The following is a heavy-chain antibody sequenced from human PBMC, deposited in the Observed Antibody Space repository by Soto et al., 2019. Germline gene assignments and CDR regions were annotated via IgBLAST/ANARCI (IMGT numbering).Heavy chain of an antibody. Sequence: PSQTLSLTCAISGDSVSSNSATWNWIRQSPSRGLEWLGRTFYRSKWYNEYAVSVKSRININPDTSKNQFSLQLNSVTPEDTAVYYCARGLGYCSGGGCSHNWFDPWGQGTLVTVSS. J-gene: IGHJ5*02. CDR1: GDSVSSNSAT. V-gene: IGHV6-1*01. D-gene: IGHD2-15*01. CDR3: ARGLGYCSGGGCSHNWFDP. CDR2: TFYRSKWYN.